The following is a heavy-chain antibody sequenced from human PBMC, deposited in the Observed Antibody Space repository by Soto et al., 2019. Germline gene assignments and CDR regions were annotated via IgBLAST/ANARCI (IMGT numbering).Heavy chain of an antibody. CDR2: ITSSGSTT. Sequence: QPXGSLLLACSASGFTFSSYEMNWVRQAPGKGLEWVSYITSSGSTTYYADSVKVRFTISRDNAASSLYLQMNSLRAEDTDVYYCARGNSPVNVHWGQGTQVTVYS. J-gene: IGHJ4*02. CDR1: GFTFSSYE. CDR3: ARGNSPVNVH. V-gene: IGHV3-48*03. D-gene: IGHD3-16*02.